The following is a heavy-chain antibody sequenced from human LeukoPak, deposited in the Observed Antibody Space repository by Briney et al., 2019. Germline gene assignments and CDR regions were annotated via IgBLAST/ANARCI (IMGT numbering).Heavy chain of an antibody. CDR1: GFTFSSYA. V-gene: IGHV3-30-3*01. CDR3: ARDPLESVLVVTRNYYYGMDV. Sequence: PGGSLRLSCAASGFTFSSYAMHWVRQAPGKGLEWVAVISYDGSNKYYADSVKGRFTISRDNSKNTLYLQMNSLRAEDTAVYYCARDPLESVLVVTRNYYYGMDVWGQGTTVTVSS. D-gene: IGHD2-8*02. CDR2: ISYDGSNK. J-gene: IGHJ6*02.